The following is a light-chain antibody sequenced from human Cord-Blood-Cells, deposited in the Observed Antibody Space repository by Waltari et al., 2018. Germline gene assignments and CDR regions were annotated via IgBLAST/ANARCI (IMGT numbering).Light chain of an antibody. Sequence: QSALTQPASVSGSPGQSITISYTGTNRAAGRYNLVSWYQQHPGKAPKLMIYEVSKRPSGVSNRFSGSKSGNTASLTISGLQAEDEADYYCCSYAGSSTNYVFGTGTKVTVL. CDR1: NRAAGRYNL. J-gene: IGLJ1*01. CDR2: EVS. CDR3: CSYAGSSTNYV. V-gene: IGLV2-23*02.